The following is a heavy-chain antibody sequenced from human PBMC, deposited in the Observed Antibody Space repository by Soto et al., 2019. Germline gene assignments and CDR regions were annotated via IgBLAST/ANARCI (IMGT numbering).Heavy chain of an antibody. CDR1: GGTFSSYA. V-gene: IGHV1-69*06. CDR3: GVQRSGVVY. Sequence: GASVKVSCKASGGTFSSYAISWVRQAPGQGLEWMGGIIPIFGTANYAQKFQGRVTITADTSTSTAYMDLNSLKSEDTAVYYCGVQRSGVVYWGQGTLVTGSS. CDR2: IIPIFGTA. D-gene: IGHD2-15*01. J-gene: IGHJ4*02.